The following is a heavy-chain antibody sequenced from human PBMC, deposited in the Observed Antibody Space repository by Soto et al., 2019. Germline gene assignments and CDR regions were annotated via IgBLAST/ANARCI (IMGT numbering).Heavy chain of an antibody. CDR1: GFTFSTYS. Sequence: PWGSLGLCCASSGFTFSTYSMNWVRQAPGKGLDLVSSISSSGTYIHYADSLKGRFTISIDNAKNSLYLQMISLRAEDTAVYYCARDPSDCSSTSCWGYYALDVWGQGTTVTVSS. D-gene: IGHD2-2*01. V-gene: IGHV3-21*01. CDR2: ISSSGTYI. J-gene: IGHJ6*01. CDR3: ARDPSDCSSTSCWGYYALDV.